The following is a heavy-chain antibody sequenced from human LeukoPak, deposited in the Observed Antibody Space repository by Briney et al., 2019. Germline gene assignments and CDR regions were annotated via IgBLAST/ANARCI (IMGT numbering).Heavy chain of an antibody. J-gene: IGHJ4*02. CDR3: ARVKKLMPELEF. D-gene: IGHD2-2*01. CDR2: INPNSGAT. V-gene: IGHV1-2*02. Sequence: GASVKVSCKSSGYTFTDYFIHWVQQAPGQGLEWMGWINPNSGATKYAQKFQGRVSMTRDTSINTAYMDLTNLRSDDTAIFYCARVKKLMPELEFWGQGTLVTVSS. CDR1: GYTFTDYF.